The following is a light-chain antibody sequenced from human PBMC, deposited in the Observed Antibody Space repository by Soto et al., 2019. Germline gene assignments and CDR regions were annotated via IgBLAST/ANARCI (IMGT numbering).Light chain of an antibody. J-gene: IGKJ2*03. Sequence: EIVLTQSPGTLSLSPGDRVTLSCRASQSVSSNYLAWYQQKPGQAPRLLIYATSARATGIPDGFSGSGSGPDFTLTISRLEPEDFAMYYCQQYGDYNSPRYSFGQGTRLEI. V-gene: IGKV3-20*01. CDR3: QQYGDYNSPRYS. CDR1: QSVSSNY. CDR2: ATS.